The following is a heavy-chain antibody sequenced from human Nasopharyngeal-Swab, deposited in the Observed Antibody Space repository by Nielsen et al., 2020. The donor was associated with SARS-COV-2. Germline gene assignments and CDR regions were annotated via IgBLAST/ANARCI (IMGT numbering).Heavy chain of an antibody. CDR2: IYHSGST. CDR3: ARDGKDSSGRYFSSWFDP. D-gene: IGHD6-19*01. Sequence: WIRQPPGKGLEWIGEIYHSGSTNYNPSLKSRVTISVDKSKNQFSLKLSSVTAADTAVYYCARDGKDSSGRYFSSWFDPWGQGTLVTVSS. V-gene: IGHV4-4*02. J-gene: IGHJ5*02.